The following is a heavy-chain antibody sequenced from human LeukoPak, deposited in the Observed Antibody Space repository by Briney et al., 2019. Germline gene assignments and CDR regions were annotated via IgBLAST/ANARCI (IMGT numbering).Heavy chain of an antibody. CDR2: IYYSGST. V-gene: IGHV4-59*01. CDR1: GGSISSYY. CDR3: ARHTYYYGSGSPDFDY. D-gene: IGHD3-10*01. J-gene: IGHJ4*02. Sequence: SETLSLTCTVSGGSISSYYWSWIRQPPGKGLEWIGYIYYSGSTNYNPSLKSRVTISVDTSKNQFSLKLSSVTAADTAVYYCARHTYYYGSGSPDFDYWGQGTLVTVSS.